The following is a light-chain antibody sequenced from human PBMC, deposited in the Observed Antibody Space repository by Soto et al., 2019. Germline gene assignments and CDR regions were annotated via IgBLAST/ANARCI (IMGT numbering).Light chain of an antibody. Sequence: QSVLTQPRSVSGSPGQSVTISCTGTSSDVGGYNYVSWYQQHPGKAPKLMIYDVSKRPSGVPDRFSGSKSGNTASLTISGLQAGDEADYYYCSYAGTYTWVFGGGTKRTVL. CDR2: DVS. CDR1: SSDVGGYNY. V-gene: IGLV2-11*01. CDR3: CSYAGTYTWV. J-gene: IGLJ3*02.